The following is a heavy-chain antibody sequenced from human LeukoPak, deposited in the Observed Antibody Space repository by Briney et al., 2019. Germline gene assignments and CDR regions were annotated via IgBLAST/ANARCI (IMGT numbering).Heavy chain of an antibody. CDR3: ARDNSSVMWLLSLFAY. CDR1: GFTFSSYA. Sequence: GRSLRLSCAASGFTFSSYAMHWVRQAPGKGLEWVAVISYDGSNKYYADSVKGRFTISRDNSKNTLYLQMNSLRAEDTAVYYCARDNSSVMWLLSLFAYWGQGTLVTVSS. V-gene: IGHV3-30*01. J-gene: IGHJ4*02. D-gene: IGHD3-3*01. CDR2: ISYDGSNK.